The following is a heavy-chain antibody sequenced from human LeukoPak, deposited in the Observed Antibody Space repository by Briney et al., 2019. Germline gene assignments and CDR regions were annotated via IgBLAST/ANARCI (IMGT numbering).Heavy chain of an antibody. Sequence: ASVKVSCKASGYTFTASNMTWVGQAPGKGLRRMEWINPNSGGTNYAQKFQGRVTMTRDTSSGTAYMELSRLRSDDTAVYYCARDHSYYDSGSYSNVDYWGQGTLVTVSS. V-gene: IGHV1-2*02. J-gene: IGHJ4*02. CDR2: INPNSGGT. CDR3: ARDHSYYDSGSYSNVDY. D-gene: IGHD3-10*01. CDR1: GYTFTASN.